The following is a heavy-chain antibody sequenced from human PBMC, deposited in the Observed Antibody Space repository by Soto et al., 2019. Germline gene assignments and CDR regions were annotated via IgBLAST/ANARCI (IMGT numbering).Heavy chain of an antibody. CDR1: GYTFTSYD. CDR2: MNPNSGNT. V-gene: IGHV1-8*01. CDR3: ARRIDDFWIGYYGADYYYYYYMDV. Sequence: GASVNVSCKASGYTFTSYDINWVRQATGQGLERMGWMNPNSGNTGYAQKFQGRVTMTRNTSISTAYMELSSLRSEDTAVYYCARRIDDFWIGYYGADYYYYYYMDVWGKGTTVTVSS. J-gene: IGHJ6*03. D-gene: IGHD3-3*01.